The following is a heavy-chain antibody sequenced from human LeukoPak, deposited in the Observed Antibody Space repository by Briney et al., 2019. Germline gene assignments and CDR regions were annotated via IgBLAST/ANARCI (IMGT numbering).Heavy chain of an antibody. Sequence: GGSLRLSCAASGFTFSTYGLYWVRQAPGKGLEWLAVIWYDGSKKYYADSVKGRFTISRDNSKNTLYLQMNSLRAEDTAVYYCARHKRYYYDSSGYYYRKFDYWGQGTLVTVSS. D-gene: IGHD3-22*01. CDR2: IWYDGSKK. CDR1: GFTFSTYG. CDR3: ARHKRYYYDSSGYYYRKFDY. J-gene: IGHJ4*02. V-gene: IGHV3-33*07.